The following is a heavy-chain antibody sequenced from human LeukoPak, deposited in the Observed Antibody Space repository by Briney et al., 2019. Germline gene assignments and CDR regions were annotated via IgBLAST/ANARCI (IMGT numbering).Heavy chain of an antibody. CDR2: VSWNSGSI. J-gene: IGHJ5*02. V-gene: IGHV3-9*01. Sequence: GGSLRLSCVASGFTFDDYAMHWVRQVPGKGLEWVSGVSWNSGSIGYADSVKGRFTITRDNTKNSLYLQMNSLRAEDTALYYCAKDAAVGSYWGGNWFDPWGQGTLVTVSS. CDR1: GFTFDDYA. CDR3: AKDAAVGSYWGGNWFDP. D-gene: IGHD3-10*01.